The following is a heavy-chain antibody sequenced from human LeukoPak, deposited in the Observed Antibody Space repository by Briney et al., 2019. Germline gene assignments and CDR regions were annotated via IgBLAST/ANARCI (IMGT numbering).Heavy chain of an antibody. CDR1: GYSFTSYW. J-gene: IGHJ4*02. CDR3: ARGLAVLRFLEWFDY. D-gene: IGHD3-3*01. CDR2: IYPGDSDT. Sequence: GESLKISCKGSGYSFTSYWIGWVRQMPGNGLEWMGIIYPGDSDTRYSPSFQGQVTISADKSISTAYLQWSSLKASDTAMYYCARGLAVLRFLEWFDYWGQGTLVTVSS. V-gene: IGHV5-51*01.